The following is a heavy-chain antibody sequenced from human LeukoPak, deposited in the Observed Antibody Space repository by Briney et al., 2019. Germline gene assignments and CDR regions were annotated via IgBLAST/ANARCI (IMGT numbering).Heavy chain of an antibody. V-gene: IGHV4-4*07. D-gene: IGHD4-23*01. CDR2: IYSSGST. J-gene: IGHJ4*02. Sequence: SETLSLTCTVSGGSISSYYWSWIRQPPGKGLEWIGRIYSSGSTNYNPSLKSRVSMSVDTSKNQFSLKLTSVTAADTAVYYCARGGKATVVTMWGQGILVTVSS. CDR3: ARGGKATVVTM. CDR1: GGSISSYY.